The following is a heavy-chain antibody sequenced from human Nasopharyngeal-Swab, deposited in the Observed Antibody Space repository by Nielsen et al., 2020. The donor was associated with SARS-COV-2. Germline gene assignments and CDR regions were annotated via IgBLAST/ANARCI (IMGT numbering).Heavy chain of an antibody. D-gene: IGHD3-22*01. CDR1: GFTFSSYG. J-gene: IGHJ6*02. CDR3: ARMGTYYYDLLYGMDV. Sequence: GGSLRLSCAASGFTFSSYGMHWVRQAPGKGLEWVAVIWYDGSNKYYADSVKGRFTISRDNSKNTLHLQMNSLRAEDTAVYYCARMGTYYYDLLYGMDVWGQGTTVTVSS. CDR2: IWYDGSNK. V-gene: IGHV3-33*01.